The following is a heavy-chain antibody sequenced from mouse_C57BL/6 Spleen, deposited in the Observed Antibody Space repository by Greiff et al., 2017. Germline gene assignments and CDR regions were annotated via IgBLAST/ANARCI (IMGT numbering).Heavy chain of an antibody. V-gene: IGHV1-15*01. Sequence: QVQLQQSGAELVRPGASVTLSCKASGYTFTDYEMHWVKQTPVHGLEWIGAIDPETGGTAYNQKFKGKAILTADKSSSTAYMELRSLTSEDSAVYYCTRDDKGDYYAMDYWGQGTSVTVSS. D-gene: IGHD2-12*01. CDR2: IDPETGGT. CDR3: TRDDKGDYYAMDY. CDR1: GYTFTDYE. J-gene: IGHJ4*01.